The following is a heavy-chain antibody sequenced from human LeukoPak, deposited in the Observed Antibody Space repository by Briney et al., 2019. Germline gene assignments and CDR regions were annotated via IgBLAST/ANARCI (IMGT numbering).Heavy chain of an antibody. CDR1: GFTFSSYA. J-gene: IGHJ1*01. CDR3: ASKYREDHSGSQYFQH. CDR2: ISYDGSNK. Sequence: RSGGSLRLSCAASGFTFSSYAMHWVRQAPGKGLEWVALISYDGSNKYYADSVKGRSTVSRDNSKNTLYLQMNSLRVEDTAVYYCASKYREDHSGSQYFQHWGQGTLVTVSS. D-gene: IGHD6-19*01. V-gene: IGHV3-30*04.